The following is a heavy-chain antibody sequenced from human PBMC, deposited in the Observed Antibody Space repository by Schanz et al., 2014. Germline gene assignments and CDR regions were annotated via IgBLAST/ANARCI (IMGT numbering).Heavy chain of an antibody. D-gene: IGHD2-2*01. J-gene: IGHJ4*02. Sequence: EVQLLESGGGLVQPGGSLRLSCAASGFTFSSYAMSWVRQAPGKGPEWVANIKHDGSVKDYVDSVEGRFTISRDNAKRSLLLQRNSMRVEDTAVYLCVSQPGSPNYWGQGTLVTVAS. CDR2: IKHDGSVK. CDR3: VSQPGSPNY. V-gene: IGHV3-7*02. CDR1: GFTFSSYA.